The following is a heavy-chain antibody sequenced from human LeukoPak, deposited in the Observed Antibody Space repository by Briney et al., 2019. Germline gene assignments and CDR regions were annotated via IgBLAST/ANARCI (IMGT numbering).Heavy chain of an antibody. V-gene: IGHV1-18*01. CDR3: AGSLGYCTSNVCYLKY. D-gene: IGHD2-8*01. Sequence: ASVKVSCKASGYSFTTYGISWVRQAPGQGLEWMGWISAQHGQTEYAPNSQDRVTMTTDTYTNTAYMELRSLRSDDTAVYYCAGSLGYCTSNVCYLKYWGQGTLVTVSS. J-gene: IGHJ4*02. CDR1: GYSFTTYG. CDR2: ISAQHGQT.